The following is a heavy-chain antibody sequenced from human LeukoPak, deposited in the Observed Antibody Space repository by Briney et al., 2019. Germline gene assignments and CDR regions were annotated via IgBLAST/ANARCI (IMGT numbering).Heavy chain of an antibody. D-gene: IGHD3-16*02. V-gene: IGHV3-21*04. CDR2: ISSSSSYI. J-gene: IGHJ3*02. CDR3: AKDYYDYVWGSYRSNDAFDI. CDR1: GFTFSSYS. Sequence: GGSLSLSCAASGFTFSSYSMNWVRQAPGKGLEWVSSISSSSSYIYYADSVKGRFTISRDNAKNSLHLQMNSLRAEDTAVYYCAKDYYDYVWGSYRSNDAFDIWGQGTMVTVSS.